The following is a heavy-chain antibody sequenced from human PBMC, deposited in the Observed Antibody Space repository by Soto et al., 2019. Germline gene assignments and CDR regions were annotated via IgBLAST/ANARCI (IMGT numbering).Heavy chain of an antibody. J-gene: IGHJ5*02. CDR1: GGTFSSYA. V-gene: IGHV1-69*06. CDR2: IIPIFGTA. CDR3: ARETDYGDYRRNWFDP. D-gene: IGHD4-17*01. Sequence: SVKVSCKASGGTFSSYAISWVRQAPGQGLEWMGGIIPIFGTANYAQKFQGRVTITADKSTSTAYMELSSLRSEDTAVYYCARETDYGDYRRNWFDPWGQGTLVTVSS.